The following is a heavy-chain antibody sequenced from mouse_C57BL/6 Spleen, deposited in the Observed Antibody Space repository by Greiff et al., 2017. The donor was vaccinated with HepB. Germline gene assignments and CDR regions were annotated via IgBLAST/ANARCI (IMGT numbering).Heavy chain of an antibody. CDR1: GYTFTSYG. J-gene: IGHJ2*01. V-gene: IGHV1-81*01. D-gene: IGHD1-1*01. CDR3: ARSHYYGSRYYFDY. Sequence: VKLQESGAELARPGASVKLSCKASGYTFTSYGISWVKQRTGQGLEWIGEIYPRSGNTYYNEKFKGKATLTADKSSSTAYMELRSLTSEDSAVYFCARSHYYGSRYYFDYWGQGTTLTVSS. CDR2: IYPRSGNT.